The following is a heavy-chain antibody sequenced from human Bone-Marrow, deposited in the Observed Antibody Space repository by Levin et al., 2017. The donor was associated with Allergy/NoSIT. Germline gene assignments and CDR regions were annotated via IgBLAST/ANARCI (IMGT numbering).Heavy chain of an antibody. J-gene: IGHJ6*02. Sequence: SETLSLTCTVSGGSISSYYWSWIRQPPGKGLEWIGYIYYSGSTNYNPSLKSRVTISVDTSKNQFSLKLSSVTAADTAVYYCARDIPPPFESIAAAGSPNRGGGDRSPSRRAGYGMDVWGQGTTVTVSS. CDR3: ARDIPPPFESIAAAGSPNRGGGDRSPSRRAGYGMDV. CDR1: GGSISSYY. CDR2: IYYSGST. D-gene: IGHD6-13*01. V-gene: IGHV4-59*01.